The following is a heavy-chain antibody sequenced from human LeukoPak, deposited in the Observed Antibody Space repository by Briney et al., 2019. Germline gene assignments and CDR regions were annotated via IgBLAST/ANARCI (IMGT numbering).Heavy chain of an antibody. V-gene: IGHV4-39*01. CDR2: IYYSGST. CDR3: ARHYRTLNYYGSGSGAFDI. CDR1: GGSISSSSYY. D-gene: IGHD3-10*01. J-gene: IGHJ3*02. Sequence: PSETLSLTCTVSGGSISSSSYYWGWIRQPPGKGLEWIGSIYYSGSTYYNPSLKSRVTISVDTSKNQFSLKLSSVTAADTAVYYCARHYRTLNYYGSGSGAFDIWGQGTVATVSS.